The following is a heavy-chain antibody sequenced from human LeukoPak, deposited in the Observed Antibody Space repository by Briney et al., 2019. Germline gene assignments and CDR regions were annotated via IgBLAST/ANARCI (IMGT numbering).Heavy chain of an antibody. V-gene: IGHV1-2*02. J-gene: IGHJ4*02. D-gene: IGHD2-2*01. CDR3: ARVPVVPAAALGY. CDR2: INPNSGGT. CDR1: GYTFTGYY. Sequence: ASVKVSCKAPGYTFTGYYMHWVRQAPGQGLERMGWINPNSGGTNYAQKFQGRVTMTRDTSISTAYMELSRLRSDDTAVYYCARVPVVPAAALGYWGQGTLVTVSS.